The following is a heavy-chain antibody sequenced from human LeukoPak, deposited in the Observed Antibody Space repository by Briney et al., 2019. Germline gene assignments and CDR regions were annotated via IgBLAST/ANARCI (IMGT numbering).Heavy chain of an antibody. CDR3: AKGHRYCTSGNCNSAVDY. Sequence: GGSLRLSCAASEFTFSNYAMSWVRQAPGKGLEWVSGISGGGGSTYYADSVKGRFTISRDNSKNTLYLQMNSLGAEDTAVYYCAKGHRYCTSGNCNSAVDYWGQGTLVTVSS. V-gene: IGHV3-23*01. D-gene: IGHD2-15*01. J-gene: IGHJ4*02. CDR2: ISGGGGST. CDR1: EFTFSNYA.